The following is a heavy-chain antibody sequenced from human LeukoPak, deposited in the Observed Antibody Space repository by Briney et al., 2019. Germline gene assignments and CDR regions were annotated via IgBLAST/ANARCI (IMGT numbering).Heavy chain of an antibody. CDR2: ISAYNGNT. Sequence: ASVKVSCKASGYTFTSYGISWVRQAPGQGLEWMGWISAYNGNTNYAQKLQGRVTITRNTSISTAYMELSSLRSEDTAVYYCARSNYAPDAFDIWGQGTMVTVSS. D-gene: IGHD5-24*01. J-gene: IGHJ3*02. CDR3: ARSNYAPDAFDI. V-gene: IGHV1-18*01. CDR1: GYTFTSYG.